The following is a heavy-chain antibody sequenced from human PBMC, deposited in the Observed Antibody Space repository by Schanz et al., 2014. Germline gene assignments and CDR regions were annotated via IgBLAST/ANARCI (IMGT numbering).Heavy chain of an antibody. J-gene: IGHJ4*02. CDR3: ARDRRFFDRDDLYYFDS. D-gene: IGHD3-3*01. CDR1: GYIFINSG. CDR2: ISVYTGNT. V-gene: IGHV1-18*01. Sequence: QIQLVQSGPEVKKPGATVKVSCKASGYIFINSGISWVRQATGQGLEWVGWISVYTGNTKYGQKVQGRVTMTADTSTNTAYMELRSLRSDDTAVYYCARDRRFFDRDDLYYFDSWGQGTLVTVSS.